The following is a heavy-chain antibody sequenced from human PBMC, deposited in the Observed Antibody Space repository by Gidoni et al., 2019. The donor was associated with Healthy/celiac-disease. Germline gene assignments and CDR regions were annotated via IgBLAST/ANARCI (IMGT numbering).Heavy chain of an antibody. CDR2: INHSGST. J-gene: IGHJ6*02. CDR1: GGSFSGYY. CDR3: ARVSYDDILTGYYTSHYYYGMDV. D-gene: IGHD3-9*01. Sequence: QVQLQQWGAGLLKPSETLSLTCAVYGGSFSGYYWSWIRQPPGKGLEWIGEINHSGSTNYNPSLKSRVTISVDTSKNQFSLKLSSVTAADTAVYYCARVSYDDILTGYYTSHYYYGMDVWGQGTTVTVSS. V-gene: IGHV4-34*01.